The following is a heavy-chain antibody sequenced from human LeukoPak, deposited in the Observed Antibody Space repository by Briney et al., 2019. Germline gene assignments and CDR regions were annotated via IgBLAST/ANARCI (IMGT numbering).Heavy chain of an antibody. CDR2: INWNGGST. V-gene: IGHV3-20*04. Sequence: GGSLRLSCAASGFTFDDYGMSWVRQAPGKGLEWVSGINWNGGSTGYADSVKGRFTISRDNAKNSLYLQMNGLRAEDTALYYCARVIAVAECDAFDIWGQGTMVTVSS. D-gene: IGHD6-19*01. J-gene: IGHJ3*02. CDR3: ARVIAVAECDAFDI. CDR1: GFTFDDYG.